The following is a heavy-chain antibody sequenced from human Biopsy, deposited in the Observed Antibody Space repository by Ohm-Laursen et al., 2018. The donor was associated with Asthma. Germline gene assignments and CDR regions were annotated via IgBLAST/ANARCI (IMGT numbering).Heavy chain of an antibody. V-gene: IGHV4-61*01. D-gene: IGHD3-22*01. J-gene: IGHJ5*02. Sequence: SDTLSLTCLVTGGSVTSATFHWSWIRQAPGKGLEWIGFINYSGSANYSPSLRGRVTISVDTSKNQFSLKLSSVTAADTAVYYCARGRITMIGGWFDPWGQGTLVTVSS. CDR2: INYSGSA. CDR3: ARGRITMIGGWFDP. CDR1: GGSVTSATFH.